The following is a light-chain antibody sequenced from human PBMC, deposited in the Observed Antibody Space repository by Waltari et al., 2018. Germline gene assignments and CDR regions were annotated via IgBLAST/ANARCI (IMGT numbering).Light chain of an antibody. CDR3: ASYTSTNTVI. V-gene: IGLV2-14*03. CDR1: SSDIGGYHY. Sequence: QSALTQPASVSASPGQSITLSCTETSSDIGGYHYVSWYQHHPGKVPKLMIYDVARWPSGVSNRFSGSKSGNTASLTISGLQAEDEADYYCASYTSTNTVIFGGGTKVTVL. CDR2: DVA. J-gene: IGLJ2*01.